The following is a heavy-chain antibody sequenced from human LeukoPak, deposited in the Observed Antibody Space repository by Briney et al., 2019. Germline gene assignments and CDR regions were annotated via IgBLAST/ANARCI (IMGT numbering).Heavy chain of an antibody. J-gene: IGHJ6*03. CDR3: ARRRAQSSGPSFYYFYMDV. CDR1: GGSISGYY. Sequence: SETLSLPCTVSGGSISGYYWSWTRQPPGEGREWLGYIYHNGRTTYNPSLESRVTISLDTSKNQLSLNLRFVTAADTALYFCARRRAQSSGPSFYYFYMDVWGKGTTVTVSS. D-gene: IGHD1-26*01. V-gene: IGHV4-59*01. CDR2: IYHNGRT.